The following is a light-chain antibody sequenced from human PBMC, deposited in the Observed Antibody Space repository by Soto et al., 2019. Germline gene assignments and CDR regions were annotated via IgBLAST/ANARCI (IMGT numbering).Light chain of an antibody. CDR3: CSYAGSYTYV. J-gene: IGLJ1*01. CDR1: SSDVGGYKY. V-gene: IGLV2-14*01. Sequence: QSALTQPASVSGSPGQSITISCTGTSSDVGGYKYVSWYQQHPDKAPKLIIFEVSNRPSGISSRFSGSKSGNTASLTISGLQAEVEADYYCCSYAGSYTYVFGTGTKLTVL. CDR2: EVS.